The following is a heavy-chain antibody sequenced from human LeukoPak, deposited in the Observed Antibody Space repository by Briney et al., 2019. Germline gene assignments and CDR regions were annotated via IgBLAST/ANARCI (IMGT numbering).Heavy chain of an antibody. CDR1: GYTFTSYY. Sequence: ASVKVSCKASGYTFTSYYMHWVRQAPGQGLEWMGIINPSGGSTSYAQKFQGRVTMTRDTSTSTVYMELSSLRSEDTAVYYCARAFHDYGDYVDWFDPWGQGTLVTVSS. CDR2: INPSGGST. CDR3: ARAFHDYGDYVDWFDP. J-gene: IGHJ5*02. V-gene: IGHV1-46*01. D-gene: IGHD4-17*01.